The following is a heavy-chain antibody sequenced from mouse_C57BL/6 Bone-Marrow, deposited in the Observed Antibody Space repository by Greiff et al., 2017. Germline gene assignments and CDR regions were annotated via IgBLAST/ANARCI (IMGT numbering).Heavy chain of an antibody. CDR1: GYTFTSYW. J-gene: IGHJ2*01. Sequence: QVQLQQPGAELVRPGTSVTLSCKASGYTFTSYWMHWVKQRPGQGLEWIGVIDPSDSYTNYNQKFQGKARLTVDTSSSTAFMQRSSLTSENAAVYYCAGDSSGLDYWGQGTTLTVSS. CDR2: IDPSDSYT. V-gene: IGHV1-59*01. D-gene: IGHD3-2*02. CDR3: AGDSSGLDY.